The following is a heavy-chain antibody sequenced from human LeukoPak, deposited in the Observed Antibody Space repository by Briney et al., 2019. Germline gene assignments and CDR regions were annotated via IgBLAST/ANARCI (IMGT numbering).Heavy chain of an antibody. D-gene: IGHD3-3*01. CDR3: ASQSRIITIFGVVMTAHAFDI. CDR2: INPNSGGT. V-gene: IGHV1-2*02. Sequence: ASVKVSCKASGYTFTGYYMHWVRQAPGQGLEWMGWINPNSGGTNYAQKFQGRVTMTRDTSISTAYMELSRLRSDDTAVYYCASQSRIITIFGVVMTAHAFDIWGQGPMVTVSS. CDR1: GYTFTGYY. J-gene: IGHJ3*02.